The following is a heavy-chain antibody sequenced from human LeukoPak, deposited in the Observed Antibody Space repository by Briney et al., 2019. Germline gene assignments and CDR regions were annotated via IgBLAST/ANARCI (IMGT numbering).Heavy chain of an antibody. J-gene: IGHJ4*02. CDR1: GGSISSGGYY. V-gene: IGHV4-31*03. Sequence: PSETLSLTCTVSGGSISSGGYYWSWIRQHPGKGLEWIGYIYYSGSTYYNPSLKSRVTISVDTSKNQFSLKLSSVTAADTAVYYCARETYGSGSYPHYYFDYWGQGTLVTVFS. CDR3: ARETYGSGSYPHYYFDY. D-gene: IGHD3-10*01. CDR2: IYYSGST.